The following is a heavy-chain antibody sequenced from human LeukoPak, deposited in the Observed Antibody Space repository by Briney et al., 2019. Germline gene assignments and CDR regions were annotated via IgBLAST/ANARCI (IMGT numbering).Heavy chain of an antibody. Sequence: SETLSLTCTVSGYSINSGYYWGWIRQPPGKGLEWIGSIYYSGSTYYNPSLKSRVTISVDTSKNQFSLKLSSVTAADTAVYYCARDGLWWLVPPGWFDPWGQGTLVTVSS. V-gene: IGHV4-38-2*02. D-gene: IGHD6-19*01. CDR3: ARDGLWWLVPPGWFDP. CDR2: IYYSGST. CDR1: GYSINSGYY. J-gene: IGHJ5*02.